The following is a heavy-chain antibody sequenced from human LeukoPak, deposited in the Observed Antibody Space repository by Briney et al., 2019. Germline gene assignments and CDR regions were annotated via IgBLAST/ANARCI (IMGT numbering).Heavy chain of an antibody. CDR3: ARGQVGPSIAARLDP. D-gene: IGHD6-6*01. CDR2: INHSGST. Sequence: SETLSLTCTISDDSISSNRYFWAWIRQPPGGGLEWIGEINHSGSTNYNPSLKSRVTISVDTSKNQFSLKLSSVTAADTAVYYCARGQVGPSIAARLDPWGQGTLVTVSS. J-gene: IGHJ5*02. V-gene: IGHV4-39*07. CDR1: DDSISSNRYF.